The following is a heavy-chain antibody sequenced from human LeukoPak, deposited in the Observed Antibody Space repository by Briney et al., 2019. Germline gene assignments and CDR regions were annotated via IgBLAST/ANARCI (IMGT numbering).Heavy chain of an antibody. D-gene: IGHD2-2*01. CDR2: IIPIFGTA. CDR1: GGTFSSYA. J-gene: IGHJ3*02. CDR3: ARDQYRLLPGAFDI. Sequence: GSSVKVSCKASGGTFSSYAISWVRQAPGQGLEWMGGIIPIFGTANYAQKFQGRVTITADESTSTAYMELSSLRSEDTAVYYCARDQYRLLPGAFDIWGQGTTVTVSS. V-gene: IGHV1-69*01.